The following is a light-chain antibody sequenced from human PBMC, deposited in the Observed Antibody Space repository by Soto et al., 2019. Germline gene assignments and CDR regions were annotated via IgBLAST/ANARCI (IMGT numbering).Light chain of an antibody. J-gene: IGLJ1*01. V-gene: IGLV2-23*01. Sequence: QSVLTQPASVSGSPGHSITISCTGTSSDVGSYNLVSWYQQHPGKAPKLMIYEGSKRPSGVSNRFSGSKSDNTAFLTISGLQAEDEADYYCCSYAGSSTFVFGTGTKVTVL. CDR1: SSDVGSYNL. CDR3: CSYAGSSTFV. CDR2: EGS.